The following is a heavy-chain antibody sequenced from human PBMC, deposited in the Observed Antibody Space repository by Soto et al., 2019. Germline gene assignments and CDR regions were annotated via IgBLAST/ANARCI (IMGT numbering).Heavy chain of an antibody. CDR2: IWYDGSKK. J-gene: IGHJ6*01. D-gene: IGHD3-3*01. CDR1: GFTFSSFG. V-gene: IGHV3-33*01. Sequence: QVQVVESGGGVVQPGRSLRLSCAASGFTFSSFGMHWVRQAPGKGLEWVSLIWYDGSKKSYGDSVKGRFTMSRDNSRNTVYLQMNRMRPADTADYYRERHPSSYSLWSGYYPSRNGMDVWGQATTVTVSS. CDR3: ERHPSSYSLWSGYYPSRNGMDV.